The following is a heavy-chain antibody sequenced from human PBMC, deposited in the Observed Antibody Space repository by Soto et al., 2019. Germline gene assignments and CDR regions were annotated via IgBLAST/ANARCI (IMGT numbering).Heavy chain of an antibody. Sequence: PGGSLRLSCAASGFTFDDYAMHWVRQAPGKGLEWVSGISWNSGSIGYADSVKGRFTISRDNAKNSLYLQMNSLRAEDTALYYCAKGLAARRAYYFDYWGRGTLVTVSS. D-gene: IGHD6-6*01. CDR1: GFTFDDYA. CDR3: AKGLAARRAYYFDY. V-gene: IGHV3-9*01. CDR2: ISWNSGSI. J-gene: IGHJ4*02.